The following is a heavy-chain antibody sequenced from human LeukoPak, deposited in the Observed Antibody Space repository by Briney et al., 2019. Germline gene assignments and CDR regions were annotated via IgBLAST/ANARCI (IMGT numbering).Heavy chain of an antibody. V-gene: IGHV4-34*01. CDR2: INHSGST. CDR3: ARGPYSYGLIRTKNWFDP. CDR1: GFTVSSNY. Sequence: GSLRLSCAASGFTVSSNYMSWIRQPPGKGLEWIGEINHSGSTNYNPSLKSRVTISVDTSKNQFSLKLSSVTAADTAVYYCARGPYSYGLIRTKNWFDPWGQGTLVTVSS. D-gene: IGHD5-18*01. J-gene: IGHJ5*02.